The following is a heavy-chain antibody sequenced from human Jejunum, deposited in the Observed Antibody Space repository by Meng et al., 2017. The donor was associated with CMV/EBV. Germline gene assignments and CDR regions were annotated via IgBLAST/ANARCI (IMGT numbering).Heavy chain of an antibody. D-gene: IGHD3-22*01. CDR3: AQRPDSNGFFDY. V-gene: IGHV4-31*02. CDR2: IYNRSRTT. Sequence: VSGVSMGSGGHSWAWIRQHPGKSLEWVGYIYNRSRTTYYNPSLKSRVTISVDMSMKQFSLKLNSVTAADTAVYFCAQRPDSNGFFDYWGQGTLVTVSS. CDR1: GVSMGSGGHS. J-gene: IGHJ4*02.